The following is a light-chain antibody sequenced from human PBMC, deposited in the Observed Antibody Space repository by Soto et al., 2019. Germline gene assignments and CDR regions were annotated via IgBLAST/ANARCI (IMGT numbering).Light chain of an antibody. CDR3: LSHSGSSNV. Sequence: QSALTQPPSASGSPGQSVAISCTGTRSDVGASDYVSWYQQHSGKAPKLLLYEVNKRPSAVPDRFSGSKSGNTASLTVSARQADDEADYYCLSHSGSSNVLGTGTKVTVL. CDR2: EVN. V-gene: IGLV2-8*01. CDR1: RSDVGASDY. J-gene: IGLJ1*01.